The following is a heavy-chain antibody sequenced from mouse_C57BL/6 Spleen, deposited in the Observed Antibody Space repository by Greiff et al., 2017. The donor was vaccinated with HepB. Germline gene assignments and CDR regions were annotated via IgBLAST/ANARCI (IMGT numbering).Heavy chain of an antibody. Sequence: DVMLVESGGGLVKPGGSLKLSCAASGFTFSSYTMSWVRQTPEKRLEWVATISGGGGNTYYPDSVKGRFTISRDNAKNTLYLQMSSLRSEDTALYYCARHDYYGSSYDYYAMDYWGQGTSVTVSS. CDR2: ISGGGGNT. J-gene: IGHJ4*01. D-gene: IGHD1-1*01. CDR3: ARHDYYGSSYDYYAMDY. CDR1: GFTFSSYT. V-gene: IGHV5-9*01.